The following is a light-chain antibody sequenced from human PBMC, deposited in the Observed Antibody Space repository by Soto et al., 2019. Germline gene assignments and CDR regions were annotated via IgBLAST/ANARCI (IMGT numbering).Light chain of an antibody. V-gene: IGKV3-15*01. CDR1: QSVTTN. CDR2: DIS. Sequence: EIVMTQSPGTLSVSPGERVTLSCRASQSVTTNLAWYQQKPGQTPRLLIYDISARASGIPGRFSGSGSGTDFTLTISSLQSEDSAVYYCQHYLDWPLTFGWGNKVEI. CDR3: QHYLDWPLT. J-gene: IGKJ4*01.